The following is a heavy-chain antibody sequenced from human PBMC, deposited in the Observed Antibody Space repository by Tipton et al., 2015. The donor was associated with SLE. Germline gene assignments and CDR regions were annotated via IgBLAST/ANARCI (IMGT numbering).Heavy chain of an antibody. CDR2: IYSPGST. CDR1: GFTVSSSY. J-gene: IGHJ4*02. D-gene: IGHD4-17*01. CDR3: ASGDDDYGDGGFDY. Sequence: SLRLSCAASGFTVSSSYMSWVRQAPGKGLELVSVIYSPGSTYYADSVKGRFTISRDNSKNTLYLQINSLRAEDTAVYYCASGDDDYGDGGFDYWGQGTLVTVSS. V-gene: IGHV3-53*01.